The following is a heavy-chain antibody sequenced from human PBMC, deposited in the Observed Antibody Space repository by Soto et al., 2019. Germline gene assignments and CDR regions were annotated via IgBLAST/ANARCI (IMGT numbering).Heavy chain of an antibody. Sequence: QVQLVESGSGVVQPGRSLRLSCAASGFTFNNYGIHWVRQAPGKGLEWVSFISYDGNKKYYADSVKGRFTISRDNSKNTLFLQMNSLRLEDTAVYFCAKDSTRDYYYYMDVWGKGTTVTVSS. D-gene: IGHD2-2*01. CDR2: ISYDGNKK. CDR3: AKDSTRDYYYYMDV. J-gene: IGHJ6*03. CDR1: GFTFNNYG. V-gene: IGHV3-30*18.